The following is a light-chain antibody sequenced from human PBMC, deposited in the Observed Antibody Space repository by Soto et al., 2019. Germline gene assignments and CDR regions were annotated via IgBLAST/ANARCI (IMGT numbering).Light chain of an antibody. CDR1: KSISSW. Sequence: DIQMTQSPATLSASVGDRVTITCRASKSISSWLAWYQQKPGKAPKLLIYKASSLKSGVPSRFSGSGSGTEFTLTISSLQPDDFATYYCQQYNSYWTFGQGTKV. V-gene: IGKV1-5*03. CDR2: KAS. J-gene: IGKJ1*01. CDR3: QQYNSYWT.